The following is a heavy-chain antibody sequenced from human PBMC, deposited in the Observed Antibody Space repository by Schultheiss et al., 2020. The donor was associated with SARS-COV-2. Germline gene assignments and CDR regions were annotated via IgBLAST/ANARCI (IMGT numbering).Heavy chain of an antibody. CDR1: GGSISSYY. CDR2: IYYSGYT. Sequence: SETLSLTCTVSGGSISSYYWSWIRQPPGKGLEWIGYIYYSGYTNYNPSLKSRVSISVDTSKNQFSLKLSSVTAADTAVYYCARGGAYCGGDCYSTSEAHWFDPWGQGTLVTVSS. J-gene: IGHJ5*02. D-gene: IGHD2-21*01. CDR3: ARGGAYCGGDCYSTSEAHWFDP. V-gene: IGHV4-59*08.